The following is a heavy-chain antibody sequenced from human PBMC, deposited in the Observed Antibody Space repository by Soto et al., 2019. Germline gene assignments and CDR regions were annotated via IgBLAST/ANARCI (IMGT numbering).Heavy chain of an antibody. D-gene: IGHD3-3*01. Sequence: GASVKVSCKSSGYTFNSYAMHWARQAPGQRLEWMGWINAGNGNTKYSQKFQGRVTITRDTSASTAYMELSSLRSEDTAVYYCAREGRITIFGVAPRYFDYWGQGTLVTVSS. V-gene: IGHV1-3*01. CDR2: INAGNGNT. CDR1: GYTFNSYA. J-gene: IGHJ4*02. CDR3: AREGRITIFGVAPRYFDY.